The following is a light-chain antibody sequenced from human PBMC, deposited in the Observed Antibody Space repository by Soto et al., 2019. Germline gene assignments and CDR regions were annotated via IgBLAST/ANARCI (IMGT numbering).Light chain of an antibody. Sequence: QSALTQPASVSGSPGQSITISCTGTSNDVGLYNYVSWYQQHPGKAPKLMIYDVTERPSGVSNRFSGSKSGNTASLTISGLQAEDEGDYYCSSYTISTNYVFGNGTKVTV. CDR1: SNDVGLYNY. CDR2: DVT. J-gene: IGLJ1*01. V-gene: IGLV2-14*03. CDR3: SSYTISTNYV.